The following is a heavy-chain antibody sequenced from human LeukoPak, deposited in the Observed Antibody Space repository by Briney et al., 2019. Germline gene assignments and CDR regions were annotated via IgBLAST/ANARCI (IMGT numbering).Heavy chain of an antibody. Sequence: PGGSLRLSCAASGFIFSDHYMDWVRQAPGKGLEWVGRIRNKVNSYTTEYAASVKGRFIISRDDSKNSLYLQMNSLKTEDTAVYYCIRANDLGSRHYGMDVWGQGTTVTVSS. CDR3: IRANDLGSRHYGMDV. CDR2: IRNKVNSYTT. CDR1: GFIFSDHY. D-gene: IGHD1-1*01. V-gene: IGHV3-72*01. J-gene: IGHJ6*02.